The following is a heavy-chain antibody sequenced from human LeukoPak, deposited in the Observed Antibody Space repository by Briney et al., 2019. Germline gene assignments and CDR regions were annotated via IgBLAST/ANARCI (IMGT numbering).Heavy chain of an antibody. J-gene: IGHJ4*02. V-gene: IGHV4-59*01. Sequence: PSETLSLTCTVSGGSISSYYWSWIRQPPGKGLECIGYIYYSGSTNYNPSLKSRVTISVDTSKNQFSLKLSSVTAADTAVYYCARFVSGWYLGYYFDYWGQGTLVTVSS. D-gene: IGHD6-19*01. CDR1: GGSISSYY. CDR2: IYYSGST. CDR3: ARFVSGWYLGYYFDY.